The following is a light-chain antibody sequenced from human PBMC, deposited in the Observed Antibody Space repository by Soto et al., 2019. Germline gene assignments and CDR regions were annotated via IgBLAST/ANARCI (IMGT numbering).Light chain of an antibody. V-gene: IGKV3-20*01. J-gene: IGKJ1*01. Sequence: EIVLTQSPGTLSLSPGERATLSCRASQSVSSNYLAWYQQKPGQAPRLLIYGASSRATGIPDRFSGSGSGTDFTLTISRLEPEEFGVDYCQQYDSSPWTFGQGTKVELK. CDR2: GAS. CDR3: QQYDSSPWT. CDR1: QSVSSNY.